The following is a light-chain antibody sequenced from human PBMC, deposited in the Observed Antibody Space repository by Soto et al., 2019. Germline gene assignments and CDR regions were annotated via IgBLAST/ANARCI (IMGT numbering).Light chain of an antibody. CDR2: GAS. V-gene: IGKV3-20*01. J-gene: IGKJ1*01. Sequence: EIVLTQSPGTLSLSPGERATLSCRASQSVSSSYLAWYQQKPGQAPRLLIYGASSRATGIQDRFSGSGSGTDFTLIISRLEPEDFAVYYCQQYGSSPRTCGQGTKVEIK. CDR1: QSVSSSY. CDR3: QQYGSSPRT.